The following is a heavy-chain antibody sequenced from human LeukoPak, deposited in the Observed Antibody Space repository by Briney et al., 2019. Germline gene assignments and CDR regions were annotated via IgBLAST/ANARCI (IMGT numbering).Heavy chain of an antibody. J-gene: IGHJ5*02. D-gene: IGHD3-10*01. Sequence: PGGSLRLSCAASGFTVNSNFMSWFRQAAGQGLEWVSIIYSGGTTHYADSVKGRFTISRDSTKNTLYLQMDSLRAEDTAVYYCARTYYSGSGTYQRWFDPWGQGTLVTVSS. V-gene: IGHV3-53*01. CDR3: ARTYYSGSGTYQRWFDP. CDR1: GFTVNSNF. CDR2: IYSGGTT.